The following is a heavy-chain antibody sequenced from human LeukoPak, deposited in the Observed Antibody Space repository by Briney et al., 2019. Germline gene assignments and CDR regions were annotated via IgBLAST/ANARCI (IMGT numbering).Heavy chain of an antibody. CDR1: GYTFTGYY. CDR3: AMVTMVRGVIRRYGFDI. CDR2: INPNSGGT. V-gene: IGHV1-2*02. Sequence: GASVKVSCKASGYTFTGYYMHWVRQAPGQGLEWMGWINPNSGGTNYAQKFQGRVTMTRDTSISTAYMELSRLRSDDTAVYYCAMVTMVRGVIRRYGFDIWGQGTMVTVSS. J-gene: IGHJ3*02. D-gene: IGHD3-10*01.